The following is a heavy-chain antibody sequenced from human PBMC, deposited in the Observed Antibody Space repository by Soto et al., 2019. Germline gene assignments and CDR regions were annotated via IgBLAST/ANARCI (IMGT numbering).Heavy chain of an antibody. CDR3: ARDKVAGTLYYYYGMDV. V-gene: IGHV3-66*01. J-gene: IGHJ6*02. D-gene: IGHD6-19*01. CDR1: GFTVSSNY. CDR2: IYSGGST. Sequence: GGSLRLSCAASGFTVSSNYMSWVRQAPWKGLEWVSVIYSGGSTYYADSVKGRFTISRDNSKNTLYLQMNSLRAEDTAVYYCARDKVAGTLYYYYGMDVWGQGTTVTVSS.